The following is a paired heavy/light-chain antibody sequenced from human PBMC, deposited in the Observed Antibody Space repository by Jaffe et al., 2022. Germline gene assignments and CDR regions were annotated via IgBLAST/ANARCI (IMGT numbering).Heavy chain of an antibody. V-gene: IGHV5-51*03. CDR3: VRPAQYGSATYGPGD. Sequence: EVQLVQSGVEVKKPGESLQIPCKVSGDRSPSFWIGWVRQMPGKGLEWMGIIYFGDSETRYSPSFQGQVTISADRSISTAYLQWSSLKASDSGIYYCVRPAQYGSATYGPGDWGQGTLVTVSS. CDR2: IYFGDSET. CDR1: GDRSPSFW. J-gene: IGHJ4*02. D-gene: IGHD3-10*01.
Light chain of an antibody. CDR1: QSVGSN. Sequence: EIMMTQSPATLSVSPGERATLSCRASQSVGSNLAWYQRKPGQAPRLLFYAASVRAAGTPARFSGSGSGTEFTLTISSLQSEDFAIYYCQHYNSWPWTFGQGTTVEIK. CDR2: AAS. CDR3: QHYNSWPWT. V-gene: IGKV3-15*01. J-gene: IGKJ1*01.